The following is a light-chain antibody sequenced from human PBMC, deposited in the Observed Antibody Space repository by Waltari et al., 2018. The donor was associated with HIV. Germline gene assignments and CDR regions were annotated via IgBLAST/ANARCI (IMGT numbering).Light chain of an antibody. CDR3: AACDDSLNGYV. CDR2: NNN. CDR1: PYSIGTNT. J-gene: IGLJ1*01. V-gene: IGLV1-44*01. Sequence: HSMLTQPPSASGTPGPSVLTHSSGSPYSIGTNTVTWYQQVPGTAPKRLLYNNNQRPSGVPDRCSGSKSGTSASLAISGLQSEDEADYYCAACDDSLNGYVFGTGTKVTVL.